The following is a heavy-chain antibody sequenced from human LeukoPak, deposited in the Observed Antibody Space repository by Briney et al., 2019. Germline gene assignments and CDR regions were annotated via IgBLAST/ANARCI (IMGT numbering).Heavy chain of an antibody. J-gene: IGHJ4*02. CDR2: ISTSGST. CDR3: ARQTGSGLFILP. Sequence: SETLSLTCTVSSGSISSGSYYWSWIRQPAGKGLEWIGRISTSGSTYYNPSLKSRVTISVDTSKNQFSLNLSSVTAADTAVYYCARQTGSGLFILPGGQGTLVTVSS. V-gene: IGHV4-61*02. D-gene: IGHD3/OR15-3a*01. CDR1: SGSISSGSYY.